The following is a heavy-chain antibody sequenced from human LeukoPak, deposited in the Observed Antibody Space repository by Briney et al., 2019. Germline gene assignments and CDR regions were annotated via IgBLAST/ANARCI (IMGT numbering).Heavy chain of an antibody. D-gene: IGHD3-16*01. CDR2: INPSGGST. CDR3: ARARRGVMDYFYYGMDV. Sequence: ASVKVPCKASGYFFTSYYMHWVRQAPGQGLEWMGIINPSGGSTSYAQKFQGRVTMTRDTTTSTVYMELSSLRSEDTAVYFCARARRGVMDYFYYGMDVWGQGTTVTVSS. V-gene: IGHV1-46*01. J-gene: IGHJ6*02. CDR1: GYFFTSYY.